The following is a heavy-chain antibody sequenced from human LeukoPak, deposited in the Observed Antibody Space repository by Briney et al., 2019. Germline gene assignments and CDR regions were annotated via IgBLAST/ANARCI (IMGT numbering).Heavy chain of an antibody. CDR3: ARGAGPWFGELSI. Sequence: GGSLRLSCAASGFTFSSYSMNWVRQASGKGLEWVSSISSSSSYIYYADSVKGRFTISRDNAKNSLYLQMNSLRADDTAMYYCARGAGPWFGELSIWGQGTLVTVSS. CDR2: ISSSSSYI. V-gene: IGHV3-21*04. D-gene: IGHD3-10*01. J-gene: IGHJ4*02. CDR1: GFTFSSYS.